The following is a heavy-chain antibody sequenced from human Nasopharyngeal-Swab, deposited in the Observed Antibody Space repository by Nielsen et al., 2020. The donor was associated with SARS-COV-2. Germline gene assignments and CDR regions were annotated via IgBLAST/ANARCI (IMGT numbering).Heavy chain of an antibody. CDR3: VRPEGVATNSKYYFQYGMDV. CDR2: IYPHDSHT. V-gene: IGHV5-51*01. J-gene: IGHJ6*02. Sequence: KVSCKGSGYSFTSYCIAWVRQMPGKGLEWMGIIYPHDSHTRYSPSFQGQVTISADKSISTAYLQWSSLKASDTAMYYCVRPEGVATNSKYYFQYGMDVWGQGTTVTVSS. CDR1: GYSFTSYC. D-gene: IGHD5-12*01.